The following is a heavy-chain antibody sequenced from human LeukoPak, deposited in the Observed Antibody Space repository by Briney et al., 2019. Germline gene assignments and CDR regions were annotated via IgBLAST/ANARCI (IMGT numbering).Heavy chain of an antibody. J-gene: IGHJ6*02. CDR3: ARDLWEQQLVLNYYYGMDV. Sequence: SVKVSCKASGGTFSSYAISWVRQAPGQGLEWMGGIIPIFGTANYAQKFQGRVTITADESTSTAYMELRSLRSDDTAVYYCARDLWEQQLVLNYYYGMDVWGQGTTVTVSS. CDR2: IIPIFGTA. CDR1: GGTFSSYA. D-gene: IGHD6-13*01. V-gene: IGHV1-69*13.